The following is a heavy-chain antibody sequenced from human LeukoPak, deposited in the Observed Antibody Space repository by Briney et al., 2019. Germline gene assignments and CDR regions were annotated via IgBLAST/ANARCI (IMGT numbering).Heavy chain of an antibody. CDR3: ARELTYYYDSSGVFDY. CDR1: GGSFSSYY. J-gene: IGHJ4*02. CDR2: INHSGST. V-gene: IGHV4-34*01. D-gene: IGHD3-22*01. Sequence: PSETLSLTCAVYGGSFSSYYWSWIRQPPGKGLEWIGEINHSGSTNYNASLKSRVSISVDTSKNQFSLKLSSVTAADTAAYYCARELTYYYDSSGVFDYWGQGTLVTVSS.